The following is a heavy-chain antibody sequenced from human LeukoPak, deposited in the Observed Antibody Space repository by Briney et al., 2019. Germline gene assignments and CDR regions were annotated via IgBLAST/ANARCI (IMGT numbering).Heavy chain of an antibody. CDR2: MNPNSGNT. J-gene: IGHJ4*02. CDR3: ARGVGCGGSCYSVGIDY. Sequence: ASVKVSCKASGYTFTSYDINWVRQATGQGLEWMGWMNPNSGNTGYAQKFQGRVTMTRNTSISTAYMELSSLRSEDTAVYYCARGVGCGGSCYSVGIDYWGQGTLVTVSS. D-gene: IGHD2-15*01. V-gene: IGHV1-8*01. CDR1: GYTFTSYD.